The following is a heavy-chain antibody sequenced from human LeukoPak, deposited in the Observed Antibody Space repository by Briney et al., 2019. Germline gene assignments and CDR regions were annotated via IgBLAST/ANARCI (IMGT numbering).Heavy chain of an antibody. J-gene: IGHJ1*01. Sequence: PGGSLRLSCAASGFTFSDYFMSWIRQAPEKGLEWVSYIGPRSDNINYADSVKGRFTVSRDNAKNSVYLQMNSLRAEDTAVYYCARVNPSNSGFYAYWGQGTLVTVPS. D-gene: IGHD3-22*01. V-gene: IGHV3-11*04. CDR2: IGPRSDNI. CDR3: ARVNPSNSGFYAY. CDR1: GFTFSDYF.